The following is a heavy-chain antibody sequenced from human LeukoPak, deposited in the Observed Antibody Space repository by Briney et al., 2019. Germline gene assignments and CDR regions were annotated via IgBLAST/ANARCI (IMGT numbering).Heavy chain of an antibody. CDR1: GGPISSGTYH. Sequence: PSQTLSLTCTVSGGPISSGTYHWSWIRQPAGTGLEWIGRIHRSGSITYNPSLESRVTISIDTSNNQFSLKVISVTAADTAVYYCAREVLGPLGYFDSWGQGTQVTVSS. D-gene: IGHD3-16*01. CDR3: AREVLGPLGYFDS. J-gene: IGHJ4*02. V-gene: IGHV4-61*02. CDR2: IHRSGSI.